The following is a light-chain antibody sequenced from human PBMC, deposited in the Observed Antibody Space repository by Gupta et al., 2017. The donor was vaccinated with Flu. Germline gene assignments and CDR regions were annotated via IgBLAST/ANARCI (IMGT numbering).Light chain of an antibody. CDR3: QQFYQCPVT. Sequence: RSLRAAAVGERVAIKCRASKDVSSSLAWYQQKSGEGPKLLIYGASTLDTGVPSRFSGSGSGTEFTLTISSLQPEDFGVYYCQQFYQCPVTFGEGTKVEIK. CDR2: GAS. V-gene: IGKV1-9*01. J-gene: IGKJ4*01. CDR1: KDVSSS.